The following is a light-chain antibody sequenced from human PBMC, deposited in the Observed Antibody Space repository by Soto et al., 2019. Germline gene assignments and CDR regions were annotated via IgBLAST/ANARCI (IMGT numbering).Light chain of an antibody. CDR1: SSDVGCYNY. Sequence: QSALTQPRSASGTPGQSVTISCTGTSSDVGCYNYVSWYQQQPGKAPKLMIYDVSKRPPGVLTRFSASKTGNTASLTSSGVQAVEEGDYYCCSYAGSFYYVFAPGTKVTV. CDR3: CSYAGSFYYV. J-gene: IGLJ1*01. CDR2: DVS. V-gene: IGLV2-11*01.